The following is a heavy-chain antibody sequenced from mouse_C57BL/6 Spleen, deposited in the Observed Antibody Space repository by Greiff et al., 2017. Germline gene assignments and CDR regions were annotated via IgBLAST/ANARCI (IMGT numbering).Heavy chain of an antibody. Sequence: QVQLKESGAELARPGASVKLSCKASGYTFTSYGISWVQQRTGPGLEWIGEIYPRSGNTYYNEKFKGQATLTADKSSSTEYMKLRSLTSEDSAVYFCARDCRSTTVVAEGYWGQGTTLTVSS. CDR1: GYTFTSYG. V-gene: IGHV1-81*01. CDR3: ARDCRSTTVVAEGY. D-gene: IGHD1-1*01. J-gene: IGHJ2*01. CDR2: IYPRSGNT.